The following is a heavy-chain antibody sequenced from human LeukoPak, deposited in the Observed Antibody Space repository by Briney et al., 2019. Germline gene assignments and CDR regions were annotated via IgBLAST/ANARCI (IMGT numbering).Heavy chain of an antibody. D-gene: IGHD2-15*01. CDR2: IYYSGST. J-gene: IGHJ4*02. Sequence: SETLSLTCTVSGGSISNYYWSWIRQPPGKGLEWIGYIYYSGSTNYNPSLKSRVTMSVDTSKNQFSLKLSSVTAADTAVYYRARLGCSGGSCYDDNWGQGTLVTVSS. CDR3: ARLGCSGGSCYDDN. V-gene: IGHV4-59*08. CDR1: GGSISNYY.